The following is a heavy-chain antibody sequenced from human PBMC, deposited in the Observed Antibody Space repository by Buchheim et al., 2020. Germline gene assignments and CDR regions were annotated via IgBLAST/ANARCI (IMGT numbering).Heavy chain of an antibody. CDR1: GFTFSSYS. V-gene: IGHV3-48*02. CDR3: ARDRGDFWSGYLPVYFDY. CDR2: ISSSSSTI. D-gene: IGHD3-3*01. J-gene: IGHJ4*02. Sequence: EVQLVESGGGLVQPGGSLRLSCAASGFTFSSYSMNWVRQAPGKGLELVSYISSSSSTIYYADSVKGRFTISRDNAKNSLYLQMNSLRDEDTAVYYCARDRGDFWSGYLPVYFDYWGQGTL.